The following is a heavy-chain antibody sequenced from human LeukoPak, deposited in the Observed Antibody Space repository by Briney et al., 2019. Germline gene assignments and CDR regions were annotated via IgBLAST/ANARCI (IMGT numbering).Heavy chain of an antibody. Sequence: PSETLSLTCSVSGGFNTHYYWSWIRQPAGKGLEWIGRIYTSGSTNYNPSLKSRVTISVDTSKNQFSLKLSSVTAADTAVYYCARDAPGYCSSTSCYRGGYYFDYWGQGTLVTVSS. CDR1: GGFNTHYY. CDR3: ARDAPGYCSSTSCYRGGYYFDY. CDR2: IYTSGST. D-gene: IGHD2-2*02. J-gene: IGHJ4*02. V-gene: IGHV4-4*07.